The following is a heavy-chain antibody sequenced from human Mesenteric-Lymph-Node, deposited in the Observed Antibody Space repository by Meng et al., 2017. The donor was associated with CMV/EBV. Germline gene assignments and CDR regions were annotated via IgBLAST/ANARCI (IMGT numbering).Heavy chain of an antibody. CDR2: ISSSSSYI. CDR3: ARDRGYCSSTSCYKYAFDI. V-gene: IGHV3-21*01. CDR1: GFIFSSYS. D-gene: IGHD2-2*02. Sequence: GGSLRLSCAASGFIFSSYSMNWVRQAPGKGLEWVSSISSSSSYIYYADSVKGRFTIFRDYAKNSLYLQMNSLRAEDTAVYYCARDRGYCSSTSCYKYAFDIWGQGTLVTVSS. J-gene: IGHJ3*02.